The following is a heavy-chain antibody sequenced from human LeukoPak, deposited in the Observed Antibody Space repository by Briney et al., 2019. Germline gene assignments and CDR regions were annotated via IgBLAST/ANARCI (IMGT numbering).Heavy chain of an antibody. CDR2: IYYSGST. J-gene: IGHJ6*03. V-gene: IGHV4-59*11. D-gene: IGHD6-13*01. CDR1: GGSISSHY. Sequence: PSETLSLTCTVSGGSISSHYWSWIRQPPGKGLEWIGYIYYSGSTNYNPSLKSRVTISVDTSKNQFSLKLSSVTAADTAVYYCARESSSSWCGDYYYYYMDVWGKGTTVTVSS. CDR3: ARESSSSWCGDYYYYYMDV.